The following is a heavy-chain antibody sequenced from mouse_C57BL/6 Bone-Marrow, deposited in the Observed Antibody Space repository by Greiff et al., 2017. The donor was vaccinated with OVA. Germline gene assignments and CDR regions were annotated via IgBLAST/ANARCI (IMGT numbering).Heavy chain of an antibody. CDR3: ARKAYAMDY. J-gene: IGHJ4*01. Sequence: QVQLQQSGPELVKPGASVKISCKASGYAFSSSWMNWVKQRPGKGLEWIGRIYPGDGDTNYNGKFKGKATLTADESSSTAYMQLSSLTSEDSAVYFCARKAYAMDYWGQGTSVTVSS. V-gene: IGHV1-82*01. CDR2: IYPGDGDT. CDR1: GYAFSSSW.